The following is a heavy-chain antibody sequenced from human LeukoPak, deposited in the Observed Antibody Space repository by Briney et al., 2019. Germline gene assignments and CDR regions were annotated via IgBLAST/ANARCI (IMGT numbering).Heavy chain of an antibody. D-gene: IGHD5-12*01. CDR3: ARDHSGYDYAY. J-gene: IGHJ4*02. Sequence: GGSLRLSCAASGFTFSSYAMSWVRQAPGKGLEWVSYISRSSNTIYYADSVKGRFTISRDNAKNSLYLQMSSLRAEDTAVYYCARDHSGYDYAYWGQGTLVTVSS. V-gene: IGHV3-48*04. CDR2: ISRSSNTI. CDR1: GFTFSSYA.